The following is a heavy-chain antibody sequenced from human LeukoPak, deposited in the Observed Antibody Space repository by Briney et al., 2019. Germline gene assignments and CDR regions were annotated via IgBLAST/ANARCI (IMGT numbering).Heavy chain of an antibody. V-gene: IGHV1-8*01. CDR2: MNPNSGNT. CDR1: GYTFTSYD. CDR3: ASSEGDMTAFDY. Sequence: ASVKASCKASGYTFTSYDINWVRQATGQGLERMGWMNPNSGNTGYAQKFQGRVTMTRNTSISTAYMELSSLRSEDTAVYYCASSEGDMTAFDYWGQGTLVTVSS. J-gene: IGHJ4*02. D-gene: IGHD3-9*01.